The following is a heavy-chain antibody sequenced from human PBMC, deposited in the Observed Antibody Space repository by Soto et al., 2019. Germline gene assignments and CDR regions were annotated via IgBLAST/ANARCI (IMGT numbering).Heavy chain of an antibody. J-gene: IGHJ3*02. CDR1: GFTFSDYY. CDR2: ISSSGGTI. Sequence: QVQLVESGGGLVKPGGSLRLSCAASGFTFSDYYLAWIRQAPGKGLEWVSYISSSGGTISYADSVKGRFTSSRDNAKNSLYLQLNSLRPDYTAIYYCARDRSSCGADCPTPFDAFDIWGQGTMVTVSS. CDR3: ARDRSSCGADCPTPFDAFDI. D-gene: IGHD2-21*02. V-gene: IGHV3-11*01.